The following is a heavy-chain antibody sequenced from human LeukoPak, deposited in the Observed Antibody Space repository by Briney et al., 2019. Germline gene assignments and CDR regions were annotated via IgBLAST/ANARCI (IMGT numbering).Heavy chain of an antibody. J-gene: IGHJ4*02. CDR3: ARGAAASAGFDY. D-gene: IGHD6-13*01. V-gene: IGHV4-59*01. Sequence: SETLSLTCTVSRGSISSYYWSWIRQPPGKGLEWIGYIYYSGSTNYNPSLKSRVTISVDTSKNQFSLKLSSVTAADTAVYYRARGAAASAGFDYWGQGTLVTVSS. CDR2: IYYSGST. CDR1: RGSISSYY.